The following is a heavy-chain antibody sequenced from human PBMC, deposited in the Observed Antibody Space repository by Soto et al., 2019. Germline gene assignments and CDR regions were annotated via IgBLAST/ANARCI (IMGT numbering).Heavy chain of an antibody. D-gene: IGHD3-22*01. CDR3: AKRADSSGYYYWQGNWFDP. J-gene: IGHJ5*02. V-gene: IGHV3-23*01. CDR1: GFTFSSYA. CDR2: ISGSGGST. Sequence: PGGSLRLSCAASGFTFSSYAMSWVRQAPGKGLEWVSAISGSGGSTYYADSVKGRFTISRDNSKNTLYLQMNSLRAEDTAVYYCAKRADSSGYYYWQGNWFDPWGQGTLVTVSS.